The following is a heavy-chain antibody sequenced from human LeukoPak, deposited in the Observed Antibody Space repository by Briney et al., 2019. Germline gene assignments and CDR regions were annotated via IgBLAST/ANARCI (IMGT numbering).Heavy chain of an antibody. V-gene: IGHV1-69*13. J-gene: IGHJ4*02. CDR3: AREGDSGYAPQSIFDY. CDR1: GGTFSSYA. CDR2: IIPIFGTA. D-gene: IGHD5-12*01. Sequence: ASVKVSCKASGGTFSSYAISWVRQAPGQGLEWMGGIIPIFGTANYAQKFQGRVTITADESTSTAYMELRSLRSEDTAVYYCAREGDSGYAPQSIFDYWGQGTLVTVSS.